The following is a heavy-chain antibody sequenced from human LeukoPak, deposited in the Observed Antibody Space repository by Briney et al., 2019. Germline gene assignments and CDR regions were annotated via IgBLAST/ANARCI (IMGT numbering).Heavy chain of an antibody. CDR3: ARPPVGATLYGMDV. J-gene: IGHJ6*02. V-gene: IGHV1-3*01. CDR2: INAGNGNT. CDR1: GYTFTSYA. D-gene: IGHD1-26*01. Sequence: ASVKVSCKASGYTFTSYAMHWVRQAPGQRPEWMGWINAGNGNTKYSQKFQGRVTITRDTSASTAYMELSSLRSEDTAVYYCARPPVGATLYGMDVWGQGTTVTVSS.